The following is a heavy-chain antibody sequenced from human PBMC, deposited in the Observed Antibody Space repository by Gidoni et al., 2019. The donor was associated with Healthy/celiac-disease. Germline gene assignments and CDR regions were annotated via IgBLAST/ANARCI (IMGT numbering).Heavy chain of an antibody. Sequence: QVQLQESGAGLVKPSQTLSLTGTVSGGPISSGDYYWSWIRQPPGKGLEWIGYIYYSGSTYYNASLKSRVTISVDTSKTQFSLKLSSVTAADPAVYYCARVDWNDAYFDYWGQGTLVTVSS. D-gene: IGHD1-1*01. J-gene: IGHJ4*02. CDR3: ARVDWNDAYFDY. CDR1: GGPISSGDYY. V-gene: IGHV4-30-4*01. CDR2: IYYSGST.